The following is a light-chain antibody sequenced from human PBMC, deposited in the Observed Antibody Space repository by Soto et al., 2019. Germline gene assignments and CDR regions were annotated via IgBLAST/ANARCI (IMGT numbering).Light chain of an antibody. CDR2: HVT. Sequence: QSVLTRPAYVYGSPGQSITISYPGTSSDIGHYDHVSWYQQHPGKAPKLMIYHVTYRPSGVSNRYSGSKSGNSASLTISGLQADDEADYYCCSLTTSHTYVFGSGTKVTVL. CDR3: CSLTTSHTYV. J-gene: IGLJ1*01. V-gene: IGLV2-14*03. CDR1: SSDIGHYDH.